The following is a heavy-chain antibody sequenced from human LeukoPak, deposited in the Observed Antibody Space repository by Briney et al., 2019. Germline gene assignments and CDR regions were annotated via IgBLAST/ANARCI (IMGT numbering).Heavy chain of an antibody. Sequence: GGSLRLSCAASGFTFSSYALSWVRQAPGKGLEWVSAISGSGGSTYYADSVKGRFTISGDNSKNTLYLQMNSLRAEDTAVYYCAKDGFTEGFQHWGQGTLVTVSS. CDR1: GFTFSSYA. J-gene: IGHJ1*01. CDR2: ISGSGGST. V-gene: IGHV3-23*01. D-gene: IGHD3-3*01. CDR3: AKDGFTEGFQH.